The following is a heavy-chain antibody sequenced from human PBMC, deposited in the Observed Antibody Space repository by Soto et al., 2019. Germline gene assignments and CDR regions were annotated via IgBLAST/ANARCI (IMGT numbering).Heavy chain of an antibody. J-gene: IGHJ6*02. CDR3: ARVMVRGVTHDYYYYGMDV. CDR2: IYPGDSDT. Sequence: PGESLKISCKAFGYTFTSYWIGWVRQMPGKGLEWMGIIYPGDSDTRYSPSFQGQVTISADKSISTAYLQWSSLKASDTAMYYCARVMVRGVTHDYYYYGMDVWGQGTTVTVSS. D-gene: IGHD3-10*01. V-gene: IGHV5-51*01. CDR1: GYTFTSYW.